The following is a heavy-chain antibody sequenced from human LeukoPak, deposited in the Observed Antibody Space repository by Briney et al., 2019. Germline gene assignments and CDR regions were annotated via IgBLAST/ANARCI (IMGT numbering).Heavy chain of an antibody. V-gene: IGHV4-34*01. J-gene: IGHJ3*02. CDR3: ARATIALLRVTGASFDI. CDR1: GGSFSGYY. D-gene: IGHD2-21*02. CDR2: INHSGST. Sequence: SETLSLTCAVYGGSFSGYYWSWIRQPPGKGLEWIGEINHSGSTSYNPSLKSRVTISVDTSKNQFSLKLSSVTAADTAVYYCARATIALLRVTGASFDIWGQGTMVTVSS.